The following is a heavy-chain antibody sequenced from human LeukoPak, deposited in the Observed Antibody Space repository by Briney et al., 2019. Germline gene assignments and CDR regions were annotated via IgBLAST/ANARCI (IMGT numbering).Heavy chain of an antibody. CDR2: IGTSGSTI. CDR3: ARVRGSSGFPFDI. J-gene: IGHJ3*02. D-gene: IGHD3-16*01. Sequence: PGGSLRLSCAASGFTFSDYYMSWIRQAPGKGLEWVSYIGTSGSTIYYADSVKGRFTVSRDSAKNSLFLQMNSLRAEDTAVYYCARVRGSSGFPFDIWGQGTMVTVPS. V-gene: IGHV3-11*01. CDR1: GFTFSDYY.